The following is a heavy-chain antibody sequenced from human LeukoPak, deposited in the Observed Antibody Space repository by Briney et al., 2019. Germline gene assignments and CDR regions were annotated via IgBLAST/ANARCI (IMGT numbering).Heavy chain of an antibody. D-gene: IGHD2/OR15-2a*01. CDR1: GNYW. CDR3: VSFYETY. J-gene: IGHJ4*02. Sequence: GGSLRLSCAASGNYWMHWVRQVPGKGLVWVSHFNSDGSWTSYADSVKGRFTISKDNAKNTEYLQMNSLRAEDTAVYYCVSFYETYWGRGTLVTVSS. V-gene: IGHV3-74*01. CDR2: FNSDGSWT.